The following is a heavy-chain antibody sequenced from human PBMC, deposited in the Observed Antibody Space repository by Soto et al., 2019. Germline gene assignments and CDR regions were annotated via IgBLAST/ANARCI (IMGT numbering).Heavy chain of an antibody. J-gene: IGHJ5*02. V-gene: IGHV1-2*02. CDR2: INPNTGGT. CDR3: ARVRPRREFDP. CDR1: GYIFTSYY. Sequence: QVLLVQTGAEVKRPGTSVKVSCKASGYIFTSYYVHWVRQVPGQGLEWMGWINPNTGGTNYAQRFEGRVTLTRDTSISTAYMELSRLTSDDTAIYFCARVRPRREFDPWGQGILVTASS.